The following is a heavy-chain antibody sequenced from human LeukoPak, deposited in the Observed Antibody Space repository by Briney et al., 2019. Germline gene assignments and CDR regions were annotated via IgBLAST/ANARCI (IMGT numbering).Heavy chain of an antibody. CDR2: IIPILGIA. Sequence: SVKVSCKASGGTFSSYAISWVRQAPGQGLEWMGRIIPILGIANYAQKFQGRVTITADKSTSTAYMELSSLRSEDTAVYYCAREGIAVAGTDYYYYGMDAWGQGTTVTVSS. D-gene: IGHD6-19*01. V-gene: IGHV1-69*04. CDR3: AREGIAVAGTDYYYYGMDA. CDR1: GGTFSSYA. J-gene: IGHJ6*02.